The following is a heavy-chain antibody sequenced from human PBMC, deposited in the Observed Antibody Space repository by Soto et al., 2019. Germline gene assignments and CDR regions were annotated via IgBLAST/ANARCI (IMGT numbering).Heavy chain of an antibody. Sequence: QVQLQESGPGLVKPSQTLSLTCTVSGGSISSGDYYWSWIRQPPGKGLEWIGYIYYSGSTSYNPSLKSRLTISVDTSKNQFSLKLSAVTAADTAVYYCAREDYYYGSGSYYIWGQGTLVTVSS. D-gene: IGHD3-10*01. CDR1: GGSISSGDYY. J-gene: IGHJ4*02. V-gene: IGHV4-30-4*01. CDR2: IYYSGST. CDR3: AREDYYYGSGSYYI.